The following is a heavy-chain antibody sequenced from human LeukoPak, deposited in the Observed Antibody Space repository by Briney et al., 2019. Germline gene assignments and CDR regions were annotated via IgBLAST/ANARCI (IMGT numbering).Heavy chain of an antibody. CDR1: GGSISSYY. D-gene: IGHD1-26*01. CDR2: IYYSGST. Sequence: PSETLSLTCTVSGGSISSYYWSWIRQPPGKGLEWIGYIYYSGSTSYNPSLKSRVTISVDTSKNQFSLKLSSVTAADAAVYYCARGYSGSYGRFDYWGQGTLVTVSS. V-gene: IGHV4-59*01. J-gene: IGHJ4*02. CDR3: ARGYSGSYGRFDY.